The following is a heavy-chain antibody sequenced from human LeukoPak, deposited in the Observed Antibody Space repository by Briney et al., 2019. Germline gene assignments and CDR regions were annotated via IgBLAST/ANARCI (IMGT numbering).Heavy chain of an antibody. Sequence: GGSLRLSCAASGFTVSTNCMTWVRQAPGKGLEWVSTIYSGGTTYYADSVMGRFTISRHNSRNTLYLQMNSLRAEDTAVYYCARATTRGAFDIWGQGTMVTVSS. CDR1: GFTVSTNC. CDR2: IYSGGTT. D-gene: IGHD4-11*01. CDR3: ARATTRGAFDI. J-gene: IGHJ3*02. V-gene: IGHV3-53*01.